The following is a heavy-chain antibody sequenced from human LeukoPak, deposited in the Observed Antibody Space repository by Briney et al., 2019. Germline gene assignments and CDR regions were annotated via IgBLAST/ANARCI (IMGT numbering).Heavy chain of an antibody. J-gene: IGHJ4*02. CDR3: ASTYSSGWYHYDY. CDR1: GFTFSSYW. V-gene: IGHV3-7*03. Sequence: GGSLSLSCAASGFTFSSYWMSWVRQAPGKGLGWGANIKQDGSEKYYVDSVKGRLTITRDNAKNSLYLQMNSLRAEDTAVYYCASTYSSGWYHYDYWGQGTLVTVSS. CDR2: IKQDGSEK. D-gene: IGHD6-19*01.